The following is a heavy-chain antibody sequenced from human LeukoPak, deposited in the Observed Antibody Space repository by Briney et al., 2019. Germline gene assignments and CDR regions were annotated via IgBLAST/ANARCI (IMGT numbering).Heavy chain of an antibody. V-gene: IGHV4-61*02. D-gene: IGHD4-17*01. J-gene: IGHJ6*03. CDR2: IYTSGST. CDR1: GGSISSGSYY. Sequence: SETLSLTCTVSGGSISSGSYYWSWIGQPAGKGLEWIGRIYTSGSTNYNPSLKSRVTISVDTSKNQFSLKLSSVTAADTAVYYCARDAVTPGYYYYYMDVWGKGTTVTISS. CDR3: ARDAVTPGYYYYYMDV.